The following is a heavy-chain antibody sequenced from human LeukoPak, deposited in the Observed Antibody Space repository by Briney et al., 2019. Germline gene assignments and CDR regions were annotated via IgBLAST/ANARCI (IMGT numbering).Heavy chain of an antibody. J-gene: IGHJ4*02. CDR1: DDTINNDRYF. CDR2: INYSGKT. D-gene: IGHD3-22*01. V-gene: IGHV4-39*07. Sequence: SETLSLTCSISDDTINNDRYFWVWLRPPPGQGLEWITSINYSGKTYYNPSLNSRLIISVDAAKRQFSLKLTSVTAADTALYFCARGYPYNYYDSSGYYRLAHFDYWGQGTLVTVSS. CDR3: ARGYPYNYYDSSGYYRLAHFDY.